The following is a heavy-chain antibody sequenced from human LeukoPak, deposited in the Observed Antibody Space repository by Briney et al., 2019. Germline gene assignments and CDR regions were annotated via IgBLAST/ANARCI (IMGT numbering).Heavy chain of an antibody. D-gene: IGHD2-15*01. J-gene: IGHJ4*02. V-gene: IGHV3-30*18. CDR2: ISFDGTKH. CDR3: VKDRAAVLEY. Sequence: GGSLRLSCAASGFTFSRHTMHWVRQAPGKGLEWVAVISFDGTKHYYADSVKGRFTIARDNSKNTLYLQMSSLRGQDTAIYYCVKDRAAVLEYWGQGTLVTVST. CDR1: GFTFSRHT.